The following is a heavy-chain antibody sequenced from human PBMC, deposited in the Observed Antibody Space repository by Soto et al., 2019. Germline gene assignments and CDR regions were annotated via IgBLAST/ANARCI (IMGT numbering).Heavy chain of an antibody. Sequence: APVKISSTASGGTFSSYVISCVRQAPGQGLEWMGGIIPIFGTANYAQKFQGRVTITADESTSTAYMELSSLRSEDTAVYYCARVRYSYGYYYYYGMDGWGQGTTVTVSS. CDR1: GGTFSSYV. CDR3: ARVRYSYGYYYYYGMDG. V-gene: IGHV1-69*13. J-gene: IGHJ6*02. D-gene: IGHD5-18*01. CDR2: IIPIFGTA.